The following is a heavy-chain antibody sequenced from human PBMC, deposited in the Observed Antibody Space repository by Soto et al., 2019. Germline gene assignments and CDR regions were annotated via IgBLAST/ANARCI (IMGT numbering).Heavy chain of an antibody. CDR1: GFVFGDYA. J-gene: IGHJ4*02. Sequence: HPGGSLRLSCSASGFVFGDYAVTWVRQAPGKGLEWVGVVRSETYGGSTEYAASVKGRFRISRDDSESIAYLQMTGLKTEDTAVYYCTRGRGTSGWYADYWGKGILVTVSS. V-gene: IGHV3-49*04. CDR3: TRGRGTSGWYADY. CDR2: VRSETYGGST. D-gene: IGHD6-13*01.